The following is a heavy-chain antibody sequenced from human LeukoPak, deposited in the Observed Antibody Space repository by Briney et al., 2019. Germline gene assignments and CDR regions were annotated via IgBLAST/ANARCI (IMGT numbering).Heavy chain of an antibody. Sequence: KSSGTLSLTCAVSGGSISSNNCGTCVRQPPGRGLEWLGVLYHRGHNNYNPSLKRRVTISVDKSRNQFSLKLSSVTAADTGVYYCARGLRQLVRSCHYWGQGTLVTVSS. CDR1: GGSISSNNC. J-gene: IGHJ4*02. D-gene: IGHD6-6*01. V-gene: IGHV4-4*02. CDR2: LYHRGHN. CDR3: ARGLRQLVRSCHY.